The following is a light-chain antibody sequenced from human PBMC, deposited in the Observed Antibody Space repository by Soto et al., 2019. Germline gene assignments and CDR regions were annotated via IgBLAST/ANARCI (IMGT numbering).Light chain of an antibody. CDR1: QSVSNDY. CDR2: GPT. V-gene: IGKV3-20*01. Sequence: EVVLTQSPGTLSLSPGERATLSCRASQSVSNDYLAWYQQKPGQAPRLLIYGPTSRATGIPDRFSGSGFGTEFTLTISRLEPEDFAVYYCQQDGTSPRTFGQGTRLEIK. CDR3: QQDGTSPRT. J-gene: IGKJ5*01.